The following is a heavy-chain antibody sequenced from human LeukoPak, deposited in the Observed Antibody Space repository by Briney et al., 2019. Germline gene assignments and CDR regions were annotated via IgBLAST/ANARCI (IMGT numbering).Heavy chain of an antibody. D-gene: IGHD3-22*01. CDR1: GYSFTSYW. J-gene: IGHJ4*02. Sequence: PGESLRISCKGSGYSFTSYWITWVRQMPGKGLEWMGRIDPSDSYTNYSPSFQGYVTISADKSISTAYLQWSSLKASDTAMYYCARRDSDRSGFYLFDYWGQGTLVTVSS. CDR3: ARRDSDRSGFYLFDY. CDR2: IDPSDSYT. V-gene: IGHV5-10-1*01.